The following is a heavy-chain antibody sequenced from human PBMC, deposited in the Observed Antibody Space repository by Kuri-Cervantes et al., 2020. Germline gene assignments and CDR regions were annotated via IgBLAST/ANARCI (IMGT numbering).Heavy chain of an antibody. CDR3: ARILTDAFDI. V-gene: IGHV3-48*01. Sequence: GESLKISCAASGFTFSSYWMSWVRQAPGKGLEWVSYISSSSSTIYYADSVKGRFTISRDNAKNSLYLQMNSLRAEDTAVYYCARILTDAFDIWGQGTMVTVSS. D-gene: IGHD2-8*02. CDR2: ISSSSSTI. CDR1: GFTFSSYW. J-gene: IGHJ3*02.